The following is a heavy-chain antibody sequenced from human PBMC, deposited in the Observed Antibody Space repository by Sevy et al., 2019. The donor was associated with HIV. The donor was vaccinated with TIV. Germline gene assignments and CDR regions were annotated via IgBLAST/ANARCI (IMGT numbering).Heavy chain of an antibody. V-gene: IGHV3-49*04. J-gene: IGHJ4*02. D-gene: IGHD3-3*01. CDR3: TRGGSMTILSPWDY. Sequence: GGSLRLSCIGSGFIFGDYAINWVRQAPGKGLEWIGFIRRRVFGGTTQYAASVKGRLTISRDDSKSIAYLQMNSLGNEDTAIYYCTRGGSMTILSPWDYWGQGILVTVSS. CDR2: IRRRVFGGTT. CDR1: GFIFGDYA.